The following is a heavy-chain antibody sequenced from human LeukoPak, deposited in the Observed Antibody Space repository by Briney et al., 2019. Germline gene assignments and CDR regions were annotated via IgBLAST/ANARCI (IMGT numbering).Heavy chain of an antibody. V-gene: IGHV3-48*02. CDR1: GFIFRDYS. Sequence: GGSLRLSCVASGFIFRDYSMNWVRQAPGKGLEWISYISSSSSNVDYADSVKGRFTISRDNLENSLHLQMNSLRDEDTAVYYCARVYQGDDGHVRFDPWGQGTLVTVSS. CDR3: ARVYQGDDGHVRFDP. CDR2: ISSSSSNV. D-gene: IGHD2-21*01. J-gene: IGHJ5*02.